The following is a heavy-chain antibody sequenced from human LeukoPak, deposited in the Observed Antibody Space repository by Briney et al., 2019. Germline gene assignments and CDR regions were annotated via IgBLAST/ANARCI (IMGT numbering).Heavy chain of an antibody. J-gene: IGHJ4*02. Sequence: SETLSLTCTVSGYSISSGYYWGWIRPPPGKGLEWIGSIYHSGSTYYNPSLKSQVTISVDTSKNQFSLKLSSVTAADTAVYYCARIDILTGYYPDYWGQGTLVTVSS. CDR3: ARIDILTGYYPDY. D-gene: IGHD3-9*01. CDR1: GYSISSGYY. CDR2: IYHSGST. V-gene: IGHV4-38-2*02.